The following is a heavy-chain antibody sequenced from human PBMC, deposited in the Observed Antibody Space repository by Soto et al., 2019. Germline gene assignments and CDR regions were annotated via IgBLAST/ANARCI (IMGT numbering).Heavy chain of an antibody. CDR3: AGGVVALLRYNWFDP. CDR2: ISYDGSNK. J-gene: IGHJ5*02. V-gene: IGHV3-30-3*01. Sequence: QVQLVESGGGVVQPGRSLRLSCAASGFTFSSYAMHWVRQAPGKGLEWVAVISYDGSNKYYADSVKGRFTISRDNSKNTLYLQMNSLRAEDTAVYYCAGGVVALLRYNWFDPWGQGTLVTVSS. CDR1: GFTFSSYA. D-gene: IGHD2-15*01.